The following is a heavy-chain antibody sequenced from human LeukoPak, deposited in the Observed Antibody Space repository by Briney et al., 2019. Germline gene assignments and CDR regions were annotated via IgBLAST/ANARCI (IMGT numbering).Heavy chain of an antibody. D-gene: IGHD6-19*01. Sequence: SETLSLTCTVSGGSIGSTNYYWGWIRQPPGKGLEWIANIYYSGSTYYNPSLKSRVTISVDTSKNQFSLRLNSVTAADTSIYYCARIPKNAVPSAHNGFDIWGQGTMLTVSS. J-gene: IGHJ3*02. CDR2: IYYSGST. CDR1: GGSIGSTNYY. V-gene: IGHV4-39*01. CDR3: ARIPKNAVPSAHNGFDI.